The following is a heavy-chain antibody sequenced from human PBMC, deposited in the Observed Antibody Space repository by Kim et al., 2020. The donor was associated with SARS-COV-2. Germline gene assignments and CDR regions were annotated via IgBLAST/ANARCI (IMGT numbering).Heavy chain of an antibody. V-gene: IGHV4-30-4*01. CDR1: GGSISSGDYY. CDR2: IYYSGST. CDR3: ARVIAGYFFMVQGVIMGIDY. J-gene: IGHJ4*02. D-gene: IGHD3-10*01. Sequence: SETLSLTCTVSGGSISSGDYYWSWIRQPPGKGLEWIGYIYYSGSTYYNPSLKSRVTISVDTSKNQSSLKLSSVTAADTAVYYCARVIAGYFFMVQGVIMGIDYWGQGTLVTVSS.